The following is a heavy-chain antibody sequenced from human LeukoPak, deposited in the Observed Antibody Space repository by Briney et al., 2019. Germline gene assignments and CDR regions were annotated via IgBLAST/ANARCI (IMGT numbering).Heavy chain of an antibody. Sequence: SETLSLTCAVSGGSISSSNWWSWVRQPPGKGLEWIGEIYHSGSTNYNPSLKSRVTISVDTSNNQFSLKLTSVTAADTAIYYCATQILLCHYYWGQGTLVTVSS. V-gene: IGHV4-4*02. D-gene: IGHD3-10*01. J-gene: IGHJ4*02. CDR2: IYHSGST. CDR3: ATQILLCHYY. CDR1: GGSISSSNW.